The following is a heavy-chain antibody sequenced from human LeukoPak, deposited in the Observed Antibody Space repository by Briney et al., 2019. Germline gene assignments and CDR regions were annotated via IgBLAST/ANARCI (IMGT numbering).Heavy chain of an antibody. CDR1: GGSISSGSYY. Sequence: PSETLSLTCTVSGGSISSGSYYWSWIRQPAGKGLEWIGRIYTSGSTNYNPSLKSRVTISVDTSKNQFSLKLSSVTAADTAVYYCARTTVAAAGTSDYWGQGTLVTVSS. D-gene: IGHD6-13*01. V-gene: IGHV4-61*02. CDR2: IYTSGST. J-gene: IGHJ4*02. CDR3: ARTTVAAAGTSDY.